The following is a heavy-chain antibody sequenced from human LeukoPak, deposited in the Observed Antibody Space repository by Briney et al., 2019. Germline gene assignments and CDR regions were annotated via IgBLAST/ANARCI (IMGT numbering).Heavy chain of an antibody. Sequence: GGSLRLSCAASGFTFNYAWMSWVRQTPGKGLEWLGRINTKSDGGTTDYAAPVKGRFTISRDDLKNTVYLQMNSLKTDDTAVYYCTTGLTFGGQGTLVTVSS. CDR3: TTGLTF. CDR2: INTKSDGGTT. CDR1: GFTFNYAW. V-gene: IGHV3-15*01. J-gene: IGHJ4*02. D-gene: IGHD2/OR15-2a*01.